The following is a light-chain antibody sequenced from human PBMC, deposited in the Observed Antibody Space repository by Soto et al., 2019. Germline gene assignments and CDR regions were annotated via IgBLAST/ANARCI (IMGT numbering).Light chain of an antibody. CDR3: QRYNSAPFT. CDR1: QGISNY. Sequence: DIQMTQSPSSLSASVGDRVTITCRAGQGISNYLAWYQQRPGEAPKLLIYAASTWHSGVPSRFSGSGSGTDFTLTISSLQPADVATSFCQRYNSAPFTFGPGTKVHIK. CDR2: AAS. V-gene: IGKV1-27*01. J-gene: IGKJ3*01.